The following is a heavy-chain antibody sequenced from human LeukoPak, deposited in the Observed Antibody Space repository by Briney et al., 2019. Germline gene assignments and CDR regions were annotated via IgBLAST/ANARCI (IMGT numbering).Heavy chain of an antibody. Sequence: GESLKISCKGSGYSFTTYWIGWVRQMPGKGLECMGIIYPGDSDTRYSPSFQGQVTISADKSFSTAYLQWSSLKASDTAMYYCARHETGPYFDYWGQGTLVTVSS. J-gene: IGHJ4*02. CDR3: ARHETGPYFDY. CDR1: GYSFTTYW. D-gene: IGHD3-9*01. CDR2: IYPGDSDT. V-gene: IGHV5-51*01.